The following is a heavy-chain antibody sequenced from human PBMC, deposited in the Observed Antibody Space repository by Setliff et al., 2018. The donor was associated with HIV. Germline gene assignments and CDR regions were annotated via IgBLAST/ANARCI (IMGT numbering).Heavy chain of an antibody. Sequence: GGSLRLSCAASGFNFNNYAMSWVRQAPGKGLEWVSAISGSGGGTYYADSVKGRFTVSRDNSKNTLYLQMNSLTAEDTAVYYCARENYYVTEYWGQGTLVTVSS. D-gene: IGHD3-10*02. CDR1: GFNFNNYA. V-gene: IGHV3-23*01. CDR3: ARENYYVTEY. CDR2: ISGSGGGT. J-gene: IGHJ4*02.